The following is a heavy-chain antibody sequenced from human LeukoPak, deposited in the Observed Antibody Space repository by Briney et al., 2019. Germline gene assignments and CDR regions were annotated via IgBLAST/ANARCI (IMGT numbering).Heavy chain of an antibody. D-gene: IGHD3-10*01. Sequence: GESLKISCNSSGYIYTSYWIGWVRQMPGKGLEWMGIIYPGDSDTRYSPSFQGQVTISADKSISTAYLQWSSLKASDTAMYYCARHSAVRGGLLNGYFDYWGQGTLVTVSS. CDR3: ARHSAVRGGLLNGYFDY. CDR2: IYPGDSDT. V-gene: IGHV5-51*01. CDR1: GYIYTSYW. J-gene: IGHJ4*02.